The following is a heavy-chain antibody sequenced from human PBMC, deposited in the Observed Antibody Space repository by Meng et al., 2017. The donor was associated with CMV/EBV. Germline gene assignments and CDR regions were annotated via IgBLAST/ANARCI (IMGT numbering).Heavy chain of an antibody. CDR3: ARHVVSSGTSKGLFDY. D-gene: IGHD3-3*01. Sequence: DSISISGYYWGWLRQPPGKGLEWIGSMYYSGSTYYNPSLKSRVTIFVEASKNQFSLKLSSVTAADTAVYYCARHVVSSGTSKGLFDYWGQGTLVTVSS. CDR1: DSISISGYY. CDR2: MYYSGST. V-gene: IGHV4-39*01. J-gene: IGHJ4*02.